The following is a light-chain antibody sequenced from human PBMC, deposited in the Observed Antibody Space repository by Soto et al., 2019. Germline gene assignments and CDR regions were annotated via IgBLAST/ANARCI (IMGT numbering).Light chain of an antibody. Sequence: DLVLTPSPDSLAVSLGERATINCKSSQSVLYSSNNKNYLAWYQQKPGQPPKLLIYWASTRESGVPDRFSGSGSGTDFTLTISSLQAEDVAVYYCMQALQTPPVFGGGTKVDI. J-gene: IGKJ4*01. CDR2: WAS. CDR3: MQALQTPPV. CDR1: QSVLYSSNNKNY. V-gene: IGKV4-1*01.